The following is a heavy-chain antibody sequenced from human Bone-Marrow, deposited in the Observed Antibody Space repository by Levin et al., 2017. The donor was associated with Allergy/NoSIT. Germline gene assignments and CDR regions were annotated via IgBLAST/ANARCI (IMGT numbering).Heavy chain of an antibody. Sequence: SETLSLTCTVSGGSISSSSYYWGWIRQPPGKGLEWIGSIYYSGSTYYNPSLKSRVIISVVTSKNQFSLKLSFVTAADTAVDYCGRGWLAARLFDYWGQGTLVTVSS. J-gene: IGHJ4*02. CDR2: IYYSGST. CDR3: GRGWLAARLFDY. CDR1: GGSISSSSYY. V-gene: IGHV4-39*01. D-gene: IGHD6-19*01.